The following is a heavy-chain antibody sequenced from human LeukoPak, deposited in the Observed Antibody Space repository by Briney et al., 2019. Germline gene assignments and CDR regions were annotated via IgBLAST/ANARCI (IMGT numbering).Heavy chain of an antibody. Sequence: SETLSLTCTVSGGSITSSSYYWGWIRQPPGKGPEWIGSIYYTGSTNYNPSLKSRVTISLDTSKNQFSLKLTSVTAADTAIYYCASVRGYSSGWYASGFDPWGQGTLVTVSS. J-gene: IGHJ5*02. CDR3: ASVRGYSSGWYASGFDP. V-gene: IGHV4-39*07. D-gene: IGHD6-19*01. CDR1: GGSITSSSYY. CDR2: IYYTGST.